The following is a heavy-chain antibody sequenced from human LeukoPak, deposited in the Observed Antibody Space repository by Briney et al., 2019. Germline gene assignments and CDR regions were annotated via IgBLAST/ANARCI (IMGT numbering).Heavy chain of an antibody. CDR3: ARKMKTGDRVGTFDI. CDR2: IGTDGSYI. V-gene: IGHV3-21*01. CDR1: GFTFSSHN. Sequence: KSGGSLRLSCAASGFTFSSHNMNWVRQAPMKGLEWVSSIGTDGSYISYADSVQGRFTISRDNAKNSLYLQMNSLTAEDTAVYYCARKMKTGDRVGTFDIWGQGTMVTVSS. D-gene: IGHD1-1*01. J-gene: IGHJ3*02.